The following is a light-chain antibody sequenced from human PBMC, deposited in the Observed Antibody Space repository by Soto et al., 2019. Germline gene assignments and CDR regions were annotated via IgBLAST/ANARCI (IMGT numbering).Light chain of an antibody. Sequence: ERLMTQSPSTLAVSPGERATLSCRASQSVSSNLAWYQQKPGQAPRLLIYGASTRATGIPARLSGSGSGTEFTLTISSLEPEDSALYYCQQRSNWPTFGQGTRLEIK. J-gene: IGKJ5*01. CDR1: QSVSSN. CDR2: GAS. V-gene: IGKV3-15*01. CDR3: QQRSNWPT.